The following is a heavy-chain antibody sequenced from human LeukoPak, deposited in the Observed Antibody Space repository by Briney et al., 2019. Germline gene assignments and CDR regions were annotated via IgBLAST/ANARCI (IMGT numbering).Heavy chain of an antibody. D-gene: IGHD3-10*01. CDR2: ISSSGSTI. Sequence: PGGSLRLSCAASGFTFSSYEMNWVRQAPGKGLEWVSYISSSGSTIYYADSVKGRFTISRDNAKNSLYLQMNSLRAEGTAVYYCARTQYYYGSGSPDYWGQGTLVTVSS. J-gene: IGHJ4*02. CDR3: ARTQYYYGSGSPDY. V-gene: IGHV3-48*03. CDR1: GFTFSSYE.